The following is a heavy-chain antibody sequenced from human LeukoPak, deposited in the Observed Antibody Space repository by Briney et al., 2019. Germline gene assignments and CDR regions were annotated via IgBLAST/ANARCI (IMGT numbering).Heavy chain of an antibody. D-gene: IGHD3-10*01. Sequence: SGGSLRLPCAASGFSFDTYALSWVRQAPGRGLEWVSGIRSGGSSTYYADSVKGRFTISRDNSKNTLYLQMNSLRAEDTAVYYCAKEVRESAWFYFDYWGQGTLVTVSS. J-gene: IGHJ4*02. V-gene: IGHV3-23*01. CDR1: GFSFDTYA. CDR2: IRSGGSST. CDR3: AKEVRESAWFYFDY.